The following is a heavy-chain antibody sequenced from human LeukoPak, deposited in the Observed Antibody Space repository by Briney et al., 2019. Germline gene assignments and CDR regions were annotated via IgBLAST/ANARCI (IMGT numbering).Heavy chain of an antibody. J-gene: IGHJ4*02. CDR2: ISSSSSYI. Sequence: GGSLRLSCTASGFTFSSYSMNWVRQAPGKGLEWVSSISSSSSYIYYADSVKGRFTISRDNAKNSLYLQMNSLRAEDTAVYYCARDHQYYDSSGYTYYFDYWGQGTLVTVSS. V-gene: IGHV3-21*01. CDR1: GFTFSSYS. CDR3: ARDHQYYDSSGYTYYFDY. D-gene: IGHD3-22*01.